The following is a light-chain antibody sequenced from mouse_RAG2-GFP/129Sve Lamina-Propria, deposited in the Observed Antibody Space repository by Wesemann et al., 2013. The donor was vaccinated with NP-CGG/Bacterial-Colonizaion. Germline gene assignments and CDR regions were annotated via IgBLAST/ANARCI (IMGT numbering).Light chain of an antibody. Sequence: DIVMTQSQKFMSTTVGDRVSITCKASQNVGTAVAWYQQKPGQSPKLLIYSASNRYTGVPDRFTGSGSGTDFTLTISNLQSEDLADYFCQQYSRYPLTFGAGTKLELK. CDR1: QNVGTA. CDR3: QQYSRYPLT. CDR2: SAS. V-gene: IGKV6-13*01. J-gene: IGKJ5*01.